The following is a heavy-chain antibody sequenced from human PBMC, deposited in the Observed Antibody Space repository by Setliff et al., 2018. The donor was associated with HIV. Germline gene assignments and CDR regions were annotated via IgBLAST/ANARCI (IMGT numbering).Heavy chain of an antibody. V-gene: IGHV4-34*01. D-gene: IGHD3-3*01. CDR3: ARVASYDFWSGYLHYFDY. CDR2: INHGGST. J-gene: IGHJ4*02. CDR1: GGSFSGYY. Sequence: SETLSLTCAVYGGSFSGYYWSWIRQPPGKGLEWIGEINHGGSTDSNPSLKSRVTISVDTSRNQFSLNLTSVTAADTAVYYCARVASYDFWSGYLHYFDYWGQGTPVTVSS.